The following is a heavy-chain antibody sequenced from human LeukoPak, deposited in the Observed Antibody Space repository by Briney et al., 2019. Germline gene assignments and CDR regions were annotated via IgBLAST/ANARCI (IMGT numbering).Heavy chain of an antibody. CDR1: GYTFTGYY. Sequence: GASVKVSCKASGYTFTGYYMHWVRQAPGQGLEWMGWINPNSGGTNYAQKFQGRVTMTRDTSISTAYMELSRLRSDDTAVYYCAKATSGSAGISDYWGQGTLVTVSS. CDR3: AKATSGSAGISDY. V-gene: IGHV1-2*02. CDR2: INPNSGGT. D-gene: IGHD1-26*01. J-gene: IGHJ4*02.